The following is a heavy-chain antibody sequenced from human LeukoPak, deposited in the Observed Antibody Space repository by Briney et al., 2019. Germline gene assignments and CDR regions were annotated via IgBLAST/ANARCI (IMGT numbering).Heavy chain of an antibody. J-gene: IGHJ3*02. V-gene: IGHV1-18*01. CDR1: GYTFTTSG. D-gene: IGHD6-13*01. Sequence: ASVKVSCKASGYTFTTSGISWVRQAPGQGLEWMGWISAYNGNTSYAQKLQGRVTMTTDTSTTTAYMELRSLRSDDTAVYYCARGTWSDAFDIWGQGTMLTVSS. CDR3: ARGTWSDAFDI. CDR2: ISAYNGNT.